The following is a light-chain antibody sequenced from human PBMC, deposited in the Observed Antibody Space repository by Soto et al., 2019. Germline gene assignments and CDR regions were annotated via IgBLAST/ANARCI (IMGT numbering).Light chain of an antibody. CDR1: QSVSSSY. Sequence: EIVLTQSPGTLSLSPGERATLSCMASQSVSSSYLAWYQQKPGQAPRLLIYGAFSRATGIPDRFSGSGSGTDFTLTISRLEPEDFALYYCQQYGSLVTFGGGTKVEIK. V-gene: IGKV3-20*01. J-gene: IGKJ4*01. CDR2: GAF. CDR3: QQYGSLVT.